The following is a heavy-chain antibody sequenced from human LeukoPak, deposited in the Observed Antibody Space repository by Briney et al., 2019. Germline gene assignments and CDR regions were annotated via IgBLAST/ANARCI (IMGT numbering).Heavy chain of an antibody. CDR3: ARSVWFGEFLKY. D-gene: IGHD3-10*01. V-gene: IGHV4-61*02. Sequence: SETLSLTCTVSGGSISSGSYYWSWIRQPAGKGLEWIGRIYTSGSTNYNPSLKSRVTISVDTSKNQFSLKLSSVTAADTAVYYCARSVWFGEFLKYWGQGTLVTVSS. CDR2: IYTSGST. CDR1: GGSISSGSYY. J-gene: IGHJ4*02.